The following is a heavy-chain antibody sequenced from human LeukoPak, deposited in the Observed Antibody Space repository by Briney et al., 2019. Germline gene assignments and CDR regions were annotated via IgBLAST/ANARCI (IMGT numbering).Heavy chain of an antibody. Sequence: SETLSLTCTVSGGSISSGSYYWSWIRQPAGKGLEWIGRIYTSGSTNYNPSLKSRVTISVDTSKNQFSLKLSSVTAADTAVYYCARAVEMATIDYWGQGTLVTVSS. CDR1: GGSISSGSYY. D-gene: IGHD5-24*01. V-gene: IGHV4-61*02. J-gene: IGHJ4*02. CDR3: ARAVEMATIDY. CDR2: IYTSGST.